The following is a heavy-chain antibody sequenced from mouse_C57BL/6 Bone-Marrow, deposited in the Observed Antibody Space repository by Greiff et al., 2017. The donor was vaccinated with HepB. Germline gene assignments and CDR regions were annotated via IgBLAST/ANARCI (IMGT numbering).Heavy chain of an antibody. CDR3: ARSYYNGSYYFDY. V-gene: IGHV1-64*01. CDR1: GYTFTSYW. J-gene: IGHJ2*01. Sequence: QVQLQQPGAELVKPGASVKLSCKASGYTFTSYWMHWVKQRPGQGLEWIGMIHPNSGSTNYNEKFKSKATLTVDKSSSTAYMQLSSLTSEDSAVYYCARSYYNGSYYFDYWGQGTTLTVSS. CDR2: IHPNSGST. D-gene: IGHD1-1*01.